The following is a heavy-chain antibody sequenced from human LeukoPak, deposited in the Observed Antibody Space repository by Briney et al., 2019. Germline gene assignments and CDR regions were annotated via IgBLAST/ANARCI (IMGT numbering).Heavy chain of an antibody. D-gene: IGHD2-15*01. CDR3: TRDIVVVVAARNYYYYYYMDV. CDR2: IRSKAYGGTT. V-gene: IGHV3-49*04. Sequence: GGSLRLSCTASGFTFGDYAMSWVRQAPGKGLEWVGFIRSKAYGGTTEYAASVKGRFTISRDDSKSIAYLQMNSLKTEDTAVYYCTRDIVVVVAARNYYYYYYMDVWGKGTTVTISS. J-gene: IGHJ6*03. CDR1: GFTFGDYA.